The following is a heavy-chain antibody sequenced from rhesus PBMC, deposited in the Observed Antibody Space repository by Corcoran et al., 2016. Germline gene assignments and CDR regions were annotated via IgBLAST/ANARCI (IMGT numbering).Heavy chain of an antibody. V-gene: IGHV4S18*01. J-gene: IGHJ4*01. CDR2: IYGGSERT. D-gene: IGHD5-36*02. CDR1: GYSISSSNW. CDR3: ARRLATVTLSYFDY. Sequence: QVQLQESGPGLVKPSETLSLTCAVSGYSISSSNWWSWTRQSPGKGLEWIGYIYGGSERTSYKPALKSRGTIATDTSKNQVSRKLSSVTAADTAVYYCARRLATVTLSYFDYWGQGVLVTVSS.